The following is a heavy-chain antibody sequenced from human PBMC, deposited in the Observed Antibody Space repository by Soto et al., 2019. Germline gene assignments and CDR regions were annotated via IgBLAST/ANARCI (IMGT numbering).Heavy chain of an antibody. V-gene: IGHV1-2*02. CDR1: VYSISAYY. CDR2: IDPKNGGT. CDR3: GRDDYGIFPY. D-gene: IGHD3-10*01. Sequence: QVQLVQSGTEVKKPGASVKVSCQASVYSISAYYIHWVRQAPGQGLEWMGWIDPKNGGTVYAQKFQGRLTMTRDTSISTVYMDLSGLTSDDTALYYCGRDDYGIFPYWGQGSLVTVSS. J-gene: IGHJ4*02.